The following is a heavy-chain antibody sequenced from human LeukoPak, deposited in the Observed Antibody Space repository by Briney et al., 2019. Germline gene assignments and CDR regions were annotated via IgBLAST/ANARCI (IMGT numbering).Heavy chain of an antibody. V-gene: IGHV3-23*01. CDR3: ARVPDDFWSGYIDY. J-gene: IGHJ4*02. D-gene: IGHD3-3*01. CDR1: GFNFENYG. Sequence: PGGSLRLSCAASGFNFENYGMSWVRQAPEKGLEWVSSISSSGANIYYAVSVKGRFTISRDNSKNTVYLQVNSLRAEDTAVYYCARVPDDFWSGYIDYWGQGTLVTVSS. CDR2: ISSSGANI.